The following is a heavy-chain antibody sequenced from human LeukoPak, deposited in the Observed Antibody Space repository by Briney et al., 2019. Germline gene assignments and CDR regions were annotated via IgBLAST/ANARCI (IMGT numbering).Heavy chain of an antibody. CDR2: MNPNSGNT. CDR3: ARGGSFGLKANLDS. D-gene: IGHD3/OR15-3a*01. J-gene: IGHJ4*02. Sequence: GASVKVSCTASGYTFTSYDINWVRQATGQGLEWMGWMNPNSGNTGYAQKFQGRVTMTRNTSISTAYMELSSLSSEDTAVYYCARGGSFGLKANLDSWGQGTLVTVSS. CDR1: GYTFTSYD. V-gene: IGHV1-8*01.